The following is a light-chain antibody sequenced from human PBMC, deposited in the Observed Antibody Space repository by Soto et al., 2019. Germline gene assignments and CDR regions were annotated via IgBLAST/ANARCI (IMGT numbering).Light chain of an antibody. CDR2: VAS. V-gene: IGKV3-20*01. CDR1: QSVGGSY. J-gene: IGKJ1*01. CDR3: QHYGSSPWT. Sequence: EIVLTQSPGTLSLSPGERATLSCRASQSVGGSYLAWFQQKPGQAPRLLIYVASTRATGVPDRFSGSGSATDFSLTINRLEPEDCGVYYCQHYGSSPWTFGQGTKVEIK.